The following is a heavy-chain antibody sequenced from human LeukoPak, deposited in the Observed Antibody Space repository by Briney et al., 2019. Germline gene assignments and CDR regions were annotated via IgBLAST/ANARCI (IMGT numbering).Heavy chain of an antibody. CDR3: ARGRGGGIAVAGTRKDYYYYYMDV. D-gene: IGHD6-19*01. CDR1: GGSISSYY. J-gene: IGHJ6*03. Sequence: SQTLSLTCTVSGGSISSYYWSWIRQPAGKGLEWIGRIYTSGSTNYNPSLKSRVTMSVDTSKNQFSLKLSSVTAADTAVYYCARGRGGGIAVAGTRKDYYYYYMDVWGKGTTVTISS. CDR2: IYTSGST. V-gene: IGHV4-4*07.